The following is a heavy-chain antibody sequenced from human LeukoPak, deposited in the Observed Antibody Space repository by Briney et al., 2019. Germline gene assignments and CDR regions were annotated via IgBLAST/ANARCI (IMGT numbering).Heavy chain of an antibody. CDR3: AKDLSDSSGFDY. D-gene: IGHD3-22*01. CDR2: IRYDGSNK. J-gene: IGHJ4*02. V-gene: IGHV3-30*02. Sequence: GGSLRLSCAASGFTFSSYAMSWVRQAPGKGLEWVAFIRYDGSNKYYADSVKGRFTISRDNSKNTLYLQMNSLRAEDTAVYYCAKDLSDSSGFDYWGQGTLVTVSS. CDR1: GFTFSSYA.